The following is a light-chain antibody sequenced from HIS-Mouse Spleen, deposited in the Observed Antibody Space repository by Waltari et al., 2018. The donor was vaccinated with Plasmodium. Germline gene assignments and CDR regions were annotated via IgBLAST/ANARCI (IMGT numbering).Light chain of an antibody. Sequence: DIQMTQSPSTLSASVGDRATITCRASQSISSWWAWYQQKPGKAPKLLIYKASSLESGVPSRFSGSGSGTEFTLTISSLQPDDFATYYCQQYNSYSWTFGQGTKVEIK. V-gene: IGKV1-5*03. CDR2: KAS. J-gene: IGKJ1*01. CDR3: QQYNSYSWT. CDR1: QSISSW.